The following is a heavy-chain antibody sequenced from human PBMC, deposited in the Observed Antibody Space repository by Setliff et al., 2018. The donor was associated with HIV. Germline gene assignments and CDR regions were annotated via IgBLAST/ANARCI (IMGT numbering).Heavy chain of an antibody. CDR3: ARGYNYGPYHSDK. V-gene: IGHV3-30*02. D-gene: IGHD5-18*01. J-gene: IGHJ4*02. CDR1: GFTFGSYG. CDR2: LWFDGSHI. Sequence: GGSLRLSCVASGFTFGSYGMHWVRQAPGKGLDWVAYLWFDGSHIKYADSVKGRFTISRDNSKNTVFLQMSSLRVEDTGVYYCARGYNYGPYHSDKWGQGTLVTVSS.